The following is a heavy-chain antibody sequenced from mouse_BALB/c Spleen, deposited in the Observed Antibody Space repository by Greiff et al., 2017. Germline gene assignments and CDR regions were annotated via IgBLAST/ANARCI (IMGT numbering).Heavy chain of an antibody. D-gene: IGHD2-14*01. Sequence: QVQLQQSGAELVRPGASVTLSCKASGYTFTDYEMHWVKQTPVHGLEWIGAIDPETGGTAYNQKFKGKATLTADKSSSTAYMELRSLTSEDSAVYYCTRRYWFAYWGQGTLVTVSA. J-gene: IGHJ3*01. CDR3: TRRYWFAY. CDR1: GYTFTDYE. CDR2: IDPETGGT. V-gene: IGHV1-15*01.